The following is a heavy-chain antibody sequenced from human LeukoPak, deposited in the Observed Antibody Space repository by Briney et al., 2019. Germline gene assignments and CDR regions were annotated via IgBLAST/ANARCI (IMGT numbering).Heavy chain of an antibody. CDR2: IDGSGTTI. CDR3: ARDMTITGADDY. CDR1: GFTFSDHP. V-gene: IGHV3-48*03. J-gene: IGHJ4*02. D-gene: IGHD6-13*01. Sequence: GGSLRLSCAASGFTFSDHPMTWVRQAPGKGLQWVSYIDGSGTTIYYAESVRGRFTISRDNAKNSLYLQMNSLRAEDTALYYCARDMTITGADDYWGQGTRVAVSS.